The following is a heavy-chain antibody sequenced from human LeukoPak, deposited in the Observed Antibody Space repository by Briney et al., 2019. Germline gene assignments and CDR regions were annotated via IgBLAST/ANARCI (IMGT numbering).Heavy chain of an antibody. CDR3: ARSLGDDYNYRDYYFDY. Sequence: GGSLRLSCAASGFTFSSYAMHWVRQAPGKGLEWVAVISYDGSNKYYADSVKGRFTISRDNSKNTLYLQMNSLRAEDTAVYYCARSLGDDYNYRDYYFDYWGQGTLVTVSS. D-gene: IGHD5-24*01. CDR1: GFTFSSYA. CDR2: ISYDGSNK. V-gene: IGHV3-30-3*01. J-gene: IGHJ4*02.